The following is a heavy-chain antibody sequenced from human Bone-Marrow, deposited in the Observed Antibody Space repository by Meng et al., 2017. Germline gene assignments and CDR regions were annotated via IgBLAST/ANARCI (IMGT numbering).Heavy chain of an antibody. CDR1: GYSISSGYY. CDR3: ARDRGYYASDI. D-gene: IGHD3-22*01. V-gene: IGHV4-38-2*02. CDR2: IYQSGST. Sequence: ESLKISCTVSGYSISSGYYWGWMRQPPGKGLEWIGSIYQSGSTYYNPSLRSRLNISVDTSKNQITLRLSSVTAADTALYYCARDRGYYASDIWGQGTMVTVSS. J-gene: IGHJ3*02.